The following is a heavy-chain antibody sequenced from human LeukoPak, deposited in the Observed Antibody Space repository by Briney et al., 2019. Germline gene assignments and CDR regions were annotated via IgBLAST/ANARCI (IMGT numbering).Heavy chain of an antibody. CDR3: AKAWTAGYDRGYLDY. J-gene: IGHJ4*02. CDR1: GFTFRSYA. CDR2: ISGGGTINT. Sequence: GGSLRLSCAASGFTFRSYAMTWVRQAPGKGLQWVASISGGGTINTFYADSVKGRFTISRDNSWNTVYLQMNRLRVEDTAIYFCAKAWTAGYDRGYLDYWGQGILVTVSS. D-gene: IGHD3-3*01. V-gene: IGHV3-23*01.